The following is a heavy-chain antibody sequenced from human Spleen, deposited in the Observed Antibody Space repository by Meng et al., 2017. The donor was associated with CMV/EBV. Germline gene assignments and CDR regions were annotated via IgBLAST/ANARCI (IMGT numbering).Heavy chain of an antibody. Sequence: ASVKVSCKASGYTFTGYYMHWVRQAPGQGLEWMGWINPNSGGTNYAQKFQGRVTMTRDTSISTAYMELRRLRSDDTAVYYCARVAAPFYYYYGMDVWGQGTTVTVSS. CDR2: INPNSGGT. CDR1: GYTFTGYY. J-gene: IGHJ6*02. D-gene: IGHD6-13*01. CDR3: ARVAAPFYYYYGMDV. V-gene: IGHV1-2*02.